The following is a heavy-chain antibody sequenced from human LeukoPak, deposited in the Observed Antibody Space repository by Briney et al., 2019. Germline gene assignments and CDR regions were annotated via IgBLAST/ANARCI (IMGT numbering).Heavy chain of an antibody. V-gene: IGHV3-21*01. D-gene: IGHD3-10*01. Sequence: GGSLRLSCAASGFIPTSHGMSWVRQAPGKGLEWVSGISSSSSYIYYADSVKGRFTISRDNAKNSLYLQMNSLRAEDTAVYYCARGARGVIITGDYYYGMDVWGQGTTVTVSS. CDR2: ISSSSSYI. J-gene: IGHJ6*02. CDR3: ARGARGVIITGDYYYGMDV. CDR1: GFIPTSHG.